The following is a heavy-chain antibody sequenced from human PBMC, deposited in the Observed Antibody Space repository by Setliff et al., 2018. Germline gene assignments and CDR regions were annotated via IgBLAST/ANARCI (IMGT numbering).Heavy chain of an antibody. CDR1: GVSVSRHY. CDR2: IYTGGST. D-gene: IGHD2-15*01. J-gene: IGHJ4*02. V-gene: IGHV4-4*08. Sequence: SETLSLTCIVSGVSVSRHYWSWIRQPPGKTLEWIGYIYTGGSTTYNPSLKSRVTLSLDTSKNHLSLNLTSVTAADTAVYYCARRPRTVVVEEDYWGQGILVTVSS. CDR3: ARRPRTVVVEEDY.